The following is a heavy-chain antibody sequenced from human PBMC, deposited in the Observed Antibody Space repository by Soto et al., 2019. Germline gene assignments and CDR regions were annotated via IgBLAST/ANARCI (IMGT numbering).Heavy chain of an antibody. Sequence: PGGSLRLSCAASGYTFSSFWISWVRQAPGKGLEWVANIKQDGSEKYYVDSVKGRFTISRDNAKNSLYLQMNSLRAEDTALYYCARGTMIVVADAFDLWGQGTTVTVSS. D-gene: IGHD3-22*01. CDR1: GYTFSSFW. CDR2: IKQDGSEK. V-gene: IGHV3-7*03. CDR3: ARGTMIVVADAFDL. J-gene: IGHJ3*01.